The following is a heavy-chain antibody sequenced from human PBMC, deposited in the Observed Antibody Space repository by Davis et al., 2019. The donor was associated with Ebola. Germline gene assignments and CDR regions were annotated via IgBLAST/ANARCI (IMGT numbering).Heavy chain of an antibody. Sequence: ASVKVSCKASGYTFADYNIYWVRQAPGQALEWLCLIIAYNGNTNYAQTFQGRVTMTTDTSTNTAYMEVRGLRSDDTAVYYCARDGSVAAIELDYWGQGTLVTVSS. CDR1: GYTFADYN. V-gene: IGHV1-18*04. CDR2: IIAYNGNT. D-gene: IGHD2-2*02. J-gene: IGHJ4*02. CDR3: ARDGSVAAIELDY.